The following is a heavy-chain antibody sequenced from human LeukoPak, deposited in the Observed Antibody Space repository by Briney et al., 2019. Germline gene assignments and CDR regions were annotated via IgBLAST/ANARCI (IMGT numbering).Heavy chain of an antibody. CDR3: ARSQRRITTCGVVNRYFDY. Sequence: QPGGSRRLSCTASGFPFSAYWMYWVRHAPGKGLVCVSRINGDGSNTSYSGSAEGRFIISRNNARNTVYLEMNSLRADDTAVYYCARSQRRITTCGVVNRYFDYWGQGTLLTVSS. CDR1: GFPFSAYW. D-gene: IGHD3-3*01. CDR2: INGDGSNT. V-gene: IGHV3-74*01. J-gene: IGHJ4*02.